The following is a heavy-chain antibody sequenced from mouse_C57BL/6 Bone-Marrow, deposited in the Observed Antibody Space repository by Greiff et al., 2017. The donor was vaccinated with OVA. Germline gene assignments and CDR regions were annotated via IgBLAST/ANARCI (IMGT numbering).Heavy chain of an antibody. Sequence: EVQGVESGGGLVQPGGSLKLSCAASGFTFSDYYMYWVRQTPEKRLEWVAYISNGGGSTYYPDTVKGRFTISRDNAKNTLYLQMSRLKSEDTAMYYCARLQPIYYAMDYWGQGTSVTVSS. CDR3: ARLQPIYYAMDY. J-gene: IGHJ4*01. CDR1: GFTFSDYY. CDR2: ISNGGGST. V-gene: IGHV5-12*01. D-gene: IGHD6-1*01.